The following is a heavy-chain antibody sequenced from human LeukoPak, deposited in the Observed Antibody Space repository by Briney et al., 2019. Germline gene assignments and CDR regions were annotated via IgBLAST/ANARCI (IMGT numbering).Heavy chain of an antibody. CDR1: GFTFSNYA. D-gene: IGHD3-22*01. Sequence: GGSLRLSCAASGFTFSNYAISWVRQAPGKGLEWVSALTSDGSTFYTGSVKGRFTISRDNSKNTLSLQMNSLRAEDTAVYYCAKDIHDYDSSGYYLKIDYWGQGTLVTVSS. J-gene: IGHJ4*02. CDR3: AKDIHDYDSSGYYLKIDY. V-gene: IGHV3-23*01. CDR2: LTSDGST.